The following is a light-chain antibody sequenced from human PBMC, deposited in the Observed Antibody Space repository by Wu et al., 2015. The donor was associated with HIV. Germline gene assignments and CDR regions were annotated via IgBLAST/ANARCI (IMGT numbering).Light chain of an antibody. CDR1: QSVGSY. V-gene: IGKV3-11*01. CDR2: DAS. CDR3: QQRSNWL. Sequence: EIVLTQSPATLSLSPGERATLSCRASQSVGSYLAWYQQKPGQSPRLLIYDASNRATGIPARFSGSGSGTDFTLTISSLEPEDFAVYYCQQRSNWLFGGGTKVE. J-gene: IGKJ4*01.